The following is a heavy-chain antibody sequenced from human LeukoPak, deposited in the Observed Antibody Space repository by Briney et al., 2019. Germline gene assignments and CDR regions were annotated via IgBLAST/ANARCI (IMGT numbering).Heavy chain of an antibody. CDR2: IYYSGST. V-gene: IGHV4-61*01. J-gene: IGHJ4*02. D-gene: IGHD3-10*01. Sequence: PSETLSLTCTVSGGSVTSGSYYWGWIRQPPGKGLEWIGYIYYSGSTNYNPSLKSRITISIDTSKNQFSLKLNFVTAADTAVYYCARVVYCYGSGMQIDYWGQGTLVTVSS. CDR1: GGSVTSGSYY. CDR3: ARVVYCYGSGMQIDY.